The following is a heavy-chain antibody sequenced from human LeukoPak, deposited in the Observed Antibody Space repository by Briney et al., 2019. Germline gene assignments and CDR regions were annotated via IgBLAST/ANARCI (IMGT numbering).Heavy chain of an antibody. D-gene: IGHD3-3*01. J-gene: IGHJ5*02. CDR1: GYSITSGQY. V-gene: IGHV4-38-2*02. CDR2: IFHSGST. Sequence: SETLSLTCTVSGYSITSGQYWGWIRQPPEKGLEWIGTIFHSGSTYYNPSLKSRVTISVDTSKNQFSLKLSSVTAADTAVYYCARSHQYYDFWSGPQYNWFDPWGQGTLVTVSS. CDR3: ARSHQYYDFWSGPQYNWFDP.